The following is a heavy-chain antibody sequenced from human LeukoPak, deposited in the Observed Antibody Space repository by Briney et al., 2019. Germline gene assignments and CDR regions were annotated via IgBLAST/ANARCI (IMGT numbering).Heavy chain of an antibody. CDR1: GYTFTGYF. V-gene: IGHV1-2*02. CDR2: INPGSGGT. D-gene: IGHD2-15*01. CDR3: SRGVVVAADPTDV. J-gene: IGHJ6*04. Sequence: ASVKVSCKASGYTFTGYFMHWVRQAPGQGLEWMGWINPGSGGTKYAQKFQGRVTMTRDTSISTAYMELSRLRSDDTAVYYCSRGVVVAADPTDVWGKGTTVTVSS.